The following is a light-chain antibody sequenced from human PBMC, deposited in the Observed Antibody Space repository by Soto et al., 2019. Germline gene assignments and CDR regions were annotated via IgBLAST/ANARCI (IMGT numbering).Light chain of an antibody. J-gene: IGLJ3*02. CDR2: GNS. CDR1: SSNVGAGYD. CDR3: QSYDSSLLWV. V-gene: IGLV1-40*01. Sequence: QSVLTQPPSVSGAPGQRVTISCTGSSSNVGAGYDVHWYQQLPGTAPKLLIYGNSNRPSGVPDRFSGSKSGTSASLAITGLQAEDAADYYCQSYDSSLLWVFGGGTKLTVL.